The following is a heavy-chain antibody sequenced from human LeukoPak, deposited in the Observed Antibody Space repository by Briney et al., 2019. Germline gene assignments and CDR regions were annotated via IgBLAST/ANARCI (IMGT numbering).Heavy chain of an antibody. CDR1: GYSINNGYF. J-gene: IGHJ5*02. CDR2: IYHSGSI. D-gene: IGHD3-10*01. V-gene: IGHV4-38-2*02. Sequence: SETLSLTCTVSGYSINNGYFWGWIRQPPGRGLECIGTIYHSGSIYYNPSLKGRVTISVDTSKNQFSLKLNSLTAADTAVYYCARGITMVRGVPSWFDPWGQGTLVTVSS. CDR3: ARGITMVRGVPSWFDP.